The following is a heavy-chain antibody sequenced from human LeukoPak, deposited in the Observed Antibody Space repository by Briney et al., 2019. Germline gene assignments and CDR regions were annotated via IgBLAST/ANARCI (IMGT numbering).Heavy chain of an antibody. D-gene: IGHD3-3*01. CDR1: GFTFDDYA. V-gene: IGHV3-9*01. CDR3: AKDIEYDFWSGEFDY. CDR2: ISWNSGSI. J-gene: IGHJ4*02. Sequence: GGSLRLSCAASGFTFDDYAMHWVRQAPGKGLEWVSGISWNSGSIGYADSVKDRFTISRDNAKNSLYLQMNSLRAEDTALYYCAKDIEYDFWSGEFDYWGQGTLVTVSS.